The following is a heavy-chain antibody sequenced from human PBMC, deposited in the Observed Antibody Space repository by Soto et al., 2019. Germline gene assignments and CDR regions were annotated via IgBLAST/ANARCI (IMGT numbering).Heavy chain of an antibody. V-gene: IGHV4-34*01. CDR1: GGSFSGYY. Sequence: SETLSLTCAVYGGSFSGYYWSWIRQPPGKGLEWIGEINHSGSTNYNPSLKSRVTISVDTSKNQFSLKLSSVTAADTAVYYCARRERYYGSGALDYWGQGTLLTVSS. CDR2: INHSGST. CDR3: ARRERYYGSGALDY. D-gene: IGHD3-10*01. J-gene: IGHJ4*02.